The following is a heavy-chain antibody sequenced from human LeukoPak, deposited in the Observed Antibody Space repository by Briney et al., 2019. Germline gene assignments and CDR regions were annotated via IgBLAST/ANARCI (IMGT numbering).Heavy chain of an antibody. D-gene: IGHD3-9*01. CDR2: THYSGST. J-gene: IGHJ2*01. Sequence: SETLSLTCTVSGGPISSYYWSWIRQPPGKRLEWIGYTHYSGSTDKNPSLWRRVTMSVDTSKNQISLKLSSVTAADTAVYYCGRRTFYDTLTGYKYWYFDLWGRGTLVTVSS. V-gene: IGHV4-59*01. CDR3: GRRTFYDTLTGYKYWYFDL. CDR1: GGPISSYY.